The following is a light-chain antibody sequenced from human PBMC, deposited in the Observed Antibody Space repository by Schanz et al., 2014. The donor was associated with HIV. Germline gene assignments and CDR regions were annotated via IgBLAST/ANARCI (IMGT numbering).Light chain of an antibody. Sequence: QSVLTQPPSASGTPGQRVTISCSGSSSNIGSNTVNWYQQLPGMAPKLLIYSNDQRPSGVPDRFSGSKSGNTASLTVSGLQAEDEADYYCTSYAGSNNVVFGGGTKLTVL. J-gene: IGLJ2*01. CDR2: SND. V-gene: IGLV1-44*01. CDR1: SSNIGSNT. CDR3: TSYAGSNNVV.